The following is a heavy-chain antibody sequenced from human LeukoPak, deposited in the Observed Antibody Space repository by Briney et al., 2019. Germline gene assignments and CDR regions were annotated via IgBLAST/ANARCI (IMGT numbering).Heavy chain of an antibody. D-gene: IGHD1-1*01. CDR3: ASPLEGGDY. CDR2: IIPIFGPA. Sequence: SVKVSCKASRGTFSSYAISWVRQAPGQGLEWMGGIIPIFGPANYAQKFQGRVPITADESTSTAYMELRSLRSEDTAVYYCASPLEGGDYWGQGTLVTVSS. CDR1: RGTFSSYA. V-gene: IGHV1-69*13. J-gene: IGHJ4*02.